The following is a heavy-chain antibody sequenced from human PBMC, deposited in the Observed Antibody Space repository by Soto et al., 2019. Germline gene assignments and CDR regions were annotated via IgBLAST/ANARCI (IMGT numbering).Heavy chain of an antibody. CDR3: ARGAPYCSSTSCDPY. CDR1: GFTFSSYS. V-gene: IGHV3-21*01. CDR2: ISSSSSYI. Sequence: GGSLRLSCAASGFTFSSYSMNWVRQAPGKGLEWVSSISSSSSYIYYADSVKGRFTISRDNAKSSLYLQMNSLRAEDTAVYYCARGAPYCSSTSCDPYWGQGTLVTVSS. J-gene: IGHJ4*02. D-gene: IGHD2-2*01.